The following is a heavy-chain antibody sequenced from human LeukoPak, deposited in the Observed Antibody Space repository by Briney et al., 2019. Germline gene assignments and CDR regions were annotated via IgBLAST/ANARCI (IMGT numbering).Heavy chain of an antibody. CDR1: GGSISSSSYY. CDR2: IYYSGST. V-gene: IGHV4-61*05. D-gene: IGHD1-26*01. Sequence: PSETLSLTCTVSGGSISSSSYYWGWIRQPPGKGLEWIGYIYYSGSTNYNPSLKSRVTISVDTSKNQFSLKLSSVTAADTAVYYCARGPQELFDYWGQGTLVTVSS. CDR3: ARGPQELFDY. J-gene: IGHJ4*02.